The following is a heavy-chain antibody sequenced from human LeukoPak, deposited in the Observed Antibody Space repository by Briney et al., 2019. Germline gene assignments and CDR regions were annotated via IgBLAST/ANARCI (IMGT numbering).Heavy chain of an antibody. CDR2: INHSGST. CDR3: AREGDYYMDV. D-gene: IGHD1-26*01. J-gene: IGHJ6*03. Sequence: PSETLSLTCAVYGGSFSGYYWSWIRQPPGKGLEWIGEINHSGSTNYNPSLKSRVTISVDTSKNQFSLKLSSVTAADTAVYYCAREGDYYMDVWGKGTTVTVSS. CDR1: GGSFSGYY. V-gene: IGHV4-34*01.